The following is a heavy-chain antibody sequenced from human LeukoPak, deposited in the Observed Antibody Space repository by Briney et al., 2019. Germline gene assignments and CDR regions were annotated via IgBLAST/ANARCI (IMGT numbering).Heavy chain of an antibody. D-gene: IGHD6-19*01. CDR1: GYTFTGYY. V-gene: IGHV1-2*02. Sequence: ASVKVSCKASGYTFTGYYMHGVRQAPGQGLEWMGCINPNSGGTNYAQKFQGRVTMTRATSISTAYMELSRLRSDDTAVYYCARVHAVAGIDYRYWGQGTLVTVSS. J-gene: IGHJ4*02. CDR2: INPNSGGT. CDR3: ARVHAVAGIDYRY.